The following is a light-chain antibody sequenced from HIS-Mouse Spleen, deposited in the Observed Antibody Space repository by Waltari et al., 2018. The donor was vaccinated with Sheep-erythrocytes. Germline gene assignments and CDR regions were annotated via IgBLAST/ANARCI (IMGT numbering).Light chain of an antibody. CDR3: QQFNNYPRT. V-gene: IGKV1D-13*01. Sequence: AIQLTQSPSSLSATVGDRVTITCRASQGISSALAWYQQKPGKAPKLLIYDASSLESGVPSRFRGSGSGTDFTLTISSLQPEDFATYYCQQFNNYPRTFGQGTKVEIK. J-gene: IGKJ1*01. CDR2: DAS. CDR1: QGISSA.